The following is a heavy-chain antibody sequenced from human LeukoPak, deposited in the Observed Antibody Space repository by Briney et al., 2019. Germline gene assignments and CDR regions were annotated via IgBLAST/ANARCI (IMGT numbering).Heavy chain of an antibody. V-gene: IGHV4-34*01. D-gene: IGHD5-12*01. CDR1: GGSFSGYY. J-gene: IGHJ6*04. CDR3: ARGEDAVATIFYYHYYGMDV. Sequence: PSETLSLTCAVYGGSFSGYYWSWIRQPPGKGLEWIGEINHSGSTNYNPSLKSRVTISVDTSKNQFSLKLSSVTAADTAVYYCARGEDAVATIFYYHYYGMDVWGKGTTVTVSS. CDR2: INHSGST.